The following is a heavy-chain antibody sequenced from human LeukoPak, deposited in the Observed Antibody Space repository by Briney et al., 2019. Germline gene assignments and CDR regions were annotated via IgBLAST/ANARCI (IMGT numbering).Heavy chain of an antibody. J-gene: IGHJ4*02. Sequence: SETLSLTCAVYGGSFSGYYWSWIRQPPGKGLEWIGESNHSGSTNYNPPLKSRVTISVDTSKNQFSLKLSSVTAADTAVYYCARARYSSSWFSRPFDYWGQGTLVTVSS. CDR1: GGSFSGYY. D-gene: IGHD6-13*01. CDR2: SNHSGST. CDR3: ARARYSSSWFSRPFDY. V-gene: IGHV4-34*01.